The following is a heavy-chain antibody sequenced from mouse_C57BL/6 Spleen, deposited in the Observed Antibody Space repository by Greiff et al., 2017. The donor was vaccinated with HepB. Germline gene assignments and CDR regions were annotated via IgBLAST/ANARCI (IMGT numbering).Heavy chain of an antibody. V-gene: IGHV1-50*01. CDR1: GYTFTSYW. Sequence: QVQLQQPGAELVKPGASVKLSCKASGYTFTSYWMQWVKQRPGQGLEWIGEIDPSDSYTNYNQKFKGKATLTVDTSSSTAYMQLSSLTSEDYAVYYCARFIRDEGFAYWGQGTLVTVSA. CDR2: IDPSDSYT. D-gene: IGHD1-1*01. J-gene: IGHJ3*01. CDR3: ARFIRDEGFAY.